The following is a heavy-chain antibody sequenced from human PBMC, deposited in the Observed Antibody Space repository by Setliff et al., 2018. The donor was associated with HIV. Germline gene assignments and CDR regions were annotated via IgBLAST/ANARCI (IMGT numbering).Heavy chain of an antibody. CDR1: GFTFSSYE. V-gene: IGHV3-48*03. CDR2: ISSSGSTI. J-gene: IGHJ6*03. CDR3: ARGGSGNYYPYYYHMDV. Sequence: GSLSLSCAASGFTFSSYEMNWVRQAPGKGLEWLSYISSSGSTIYYADSVKGRFTVSRDNAKNSLYLQMNSLRAEDTAVYYCARGGSGNYYPYYYHMDVWGKGTTVTVSS. D-gene: IGHD3-10*01.